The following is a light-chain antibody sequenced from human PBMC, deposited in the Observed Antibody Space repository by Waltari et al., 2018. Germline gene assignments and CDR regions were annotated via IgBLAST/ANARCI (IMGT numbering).Light chain of an antibody. CDR1: QSVSSRW. CDR3: QQYGNSAPIT. J-gene: IGKJ5*01. Sequence: EIVLTQSPGTLSLSPGERVTLPCRASQSVSSRWLAWYKQKPGQAPRLLIYGASCRATGIPDRFSGSGSGTDFTLTIGRLEPEDFAVYYCQQYGNSAPITFGQGTRLEIK. CDR2: GAS. V-gene: IGKV3-20*01.